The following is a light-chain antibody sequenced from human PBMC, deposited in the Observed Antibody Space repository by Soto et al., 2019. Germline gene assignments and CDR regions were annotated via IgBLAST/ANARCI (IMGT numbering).Light chain of an antibody. CDR3: SSYTRSRV. J-gene: IGLJ3*02. Sequence: QSALTQPPSVSGSPGPSVTISCTGASSDVGSVSWYQQSPGTAPKLMIYEVSNRPSGVPDRFSGSKSGNTASLTISGLQAEDEADYYCSSYTRSRVFGGGTKVTVL. V-gene: IGLV2-18*02. CDR1: SSDVGS. CDR2: EVS.